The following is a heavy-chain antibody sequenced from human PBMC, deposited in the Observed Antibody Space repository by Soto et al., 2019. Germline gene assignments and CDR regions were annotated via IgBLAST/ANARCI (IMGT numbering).Heavy chain of an antibody. CDR2: ISAYNGNT. CDR1: GYTFTSYG. D-gene: IGHD3-22*01. J-gene: IGHJ4*02. V-gene: IGHV1-18*01. CDR3: ARGSYYYDSSGYYRDSDF. Sequence: GASVKVSCKASGYTFTSYGISWVRQAPGQGLEWMGWISAYNGNTNYAQKLQGRVTMTTDTSTSTAYMELRSLRSDDTAVYYCARGSYYYDSSGYYRDSDFCGQGILVTVSS.